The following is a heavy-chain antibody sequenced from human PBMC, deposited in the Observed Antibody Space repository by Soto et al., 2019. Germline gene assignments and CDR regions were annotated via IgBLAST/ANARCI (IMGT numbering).Heavy chain of an antibody. D-gene: IGHD1-1*01. V-gene: IGHV3-21*01. CDR2: ISSSSSYI. CDR3: ARDIWNTGV. J-gene: IGHJ4*02. Sequence: PGRSLRLSCAASGFTFSSYSMNWVRQAPGQGLEWVSSISSSSSYIYYADSVKGRFTISRDNAKNSLYLQMNSLRAGDRAVYYCARDIWNTGVWGKGTRVTVPS. CDR1: GFTFSSYS.